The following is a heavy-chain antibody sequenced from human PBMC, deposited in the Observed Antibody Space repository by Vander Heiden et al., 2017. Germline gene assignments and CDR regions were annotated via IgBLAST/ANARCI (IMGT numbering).Heavy chain of an antibody. D-gene: IGHD5-18*01. CDR2: IWYDGSNK. V-gene: IGHV3-33*01. CDR1: GFTFRSYG. J-gene: IGHJ6*02. CDR3: AREGGIQLWLKYYYYGMDV. Sequence: QVQLVESGGGVVQPGRSLRLSFAASGFTFRSYGVHWVRQAPGKGVEWVAVIWYDGSNKYYADSVKGRFTISRDNSKNTLYLQMNSLRAEDTAVYYCAREGGIQLWLKYYYYGMDVWGQGTTVTVSS.